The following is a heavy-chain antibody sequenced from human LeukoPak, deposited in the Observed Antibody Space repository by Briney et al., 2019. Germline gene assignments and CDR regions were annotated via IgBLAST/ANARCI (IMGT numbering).Heavy chain of an antibody. D-gene: IGHD3-10*01. V-gene: IGHV3-15*01. CDR2: IKSKSAGGTT. J-gene: IGHJ4*02. CDR3: SGSGSFYNPGY. Sequence: PGGSLRLSCAASGFTFTNAWMTWVRQAPGKGLEWVGRIKSKSAGGTTDYAAPVKGRFTISRDGSKNTLYLQMSSLKTEDTAVYYCSGSGSFYNPGYWGQGTLVTVSS. CDR1: GFTFTNAW.